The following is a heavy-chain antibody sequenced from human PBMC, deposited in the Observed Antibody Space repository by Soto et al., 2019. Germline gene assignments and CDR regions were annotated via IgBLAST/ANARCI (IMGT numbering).Heavy chain of an antibody. CDR3: ARVDRYNTAMVTDYYYYGMDV. CDR2: ISYDGSNK. CDR1: GFTFSSYA. D-gene: IGHD5-18*01. Sequence: GGSLRLSCAASGFTFSSYAMHWVRQAPGKGLEWVAVISYDGSNKYYADSVKGRFTISRDNSKNTLYLQMNSLRAEDTAVYYCARVDRYNTAMVTDYYYYGMDVWGQGTTVTVSS. V-gene: IGHV3-30-3*01. J-gene: IGHJ6*02.